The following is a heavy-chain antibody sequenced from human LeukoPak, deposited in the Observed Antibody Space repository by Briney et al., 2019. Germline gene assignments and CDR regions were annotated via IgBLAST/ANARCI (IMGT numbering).Heavy chain of an antibody. J-gene: IGHJ4*02. CDR1: GGTFSSYA. Sequence: ASVKVSCKASGGTFSSYAISWVRQAPGQGLECMGGIIPIFGTANYAQKFQGRVTITADESTSTAYMELSSLRSEDTAVYYCARVGHYYDSSGYLPDYWGQGTLVTVSS. CDR3: ARVGHYYDSSGYLPDY. D-gene: IGHD3-22*01. V-gene: IGHV1-69*13. CDR2: IIPIFGTA.